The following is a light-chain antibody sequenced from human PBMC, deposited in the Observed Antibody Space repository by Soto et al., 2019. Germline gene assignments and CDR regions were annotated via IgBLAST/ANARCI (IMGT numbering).Light chain of an antibody. CDR2: EAS. V-gene: IGKV3-20*01. CDR1: QSVPGSS. Sequence: TVLTQSPGTLSLCPGQRATLSCRASQSVPGSSLAWYQHKPGQSPRVLIYEASTRATGIPDRFSGSGSGTEFILTINRLEPEDFAVYYCQHYGTSPPTFGPGTKVEVK. J-gene: IGKJ1*01. CDR3: QHYGTSPPT.